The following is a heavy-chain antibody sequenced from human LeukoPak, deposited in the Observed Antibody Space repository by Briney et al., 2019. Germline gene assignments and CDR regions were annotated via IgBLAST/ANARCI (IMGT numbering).Heavy chain of an antibody. D-gene: IGHD1-26*01. Sequence: GSLRLSCAASGFTFSSYAMSWVRQAPGKGLEWVSAISGSGDSTYYGDSVKGRFTISRDNSKNTLYLQMNSLRAEDTAVYYCAKGGKWDVTPFDYWGQGTLVTVSS. CDR1: GFTFSSYA. V-gene: IGHV3-23*01. CDR2: ISGSGDST. J-gene: IGHJ4*02. CDR3: AKGGKWDVTPFDY.